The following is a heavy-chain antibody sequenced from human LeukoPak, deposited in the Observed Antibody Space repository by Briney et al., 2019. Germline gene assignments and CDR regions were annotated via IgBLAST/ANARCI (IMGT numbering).Heavy chain of an antibody. V-gene: IGHV3-7*01. CDR3: VADSSGYNGAFDI. D-gene: IGHD3-22*01. CDR1: GFTFSSYW. J-gene: IGHJ3*02. Sequence: PGGSLRLSCAASGFTFSSYWMSWVRQAPGKGLEWVANIKQDGSEKHYVDSVKGRFTISRDNTKNSLYLQMNILRAEDTAVYYCVADSSGYNGAFDIWGQGTMVTVSS. CDR2: IKQDGSEK.